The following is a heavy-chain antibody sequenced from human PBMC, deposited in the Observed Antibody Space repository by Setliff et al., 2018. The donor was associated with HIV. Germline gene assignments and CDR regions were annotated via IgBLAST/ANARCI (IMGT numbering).Heavy chain of an antibody. CDR1: GYTFTSYW. J-gene: IGHJ4*02. CDR3: ARRASNASLDY. V-gene: IGHV5-51*01. CDR2: IYPGDSDT. Sequence: PGESLKISCKGSGYTFTSYWIGWVRQMPGKGLEWMGIIYPGDSDTRYSPSFQGRVTISADKSSTTAYLQWSSLQASDTAMYYCARRASNASLDYWGQGTLVTVSS.